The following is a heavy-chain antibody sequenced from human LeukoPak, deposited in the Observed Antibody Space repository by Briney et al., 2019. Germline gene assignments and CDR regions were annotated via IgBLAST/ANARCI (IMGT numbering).Heavy chain of an antibody. CDR1: GITFSSAW. CDR3: TTDYFGSGNF. V-gene: IGHV3-15*05. CDR2: IKSKTDGATT. J-gene: IGHJ4*02. Sequence: GGSLRLSCAVSGITFSSAWMSWVRQAPGKGLEWVGRIKSKTDGATTDYAAPVKGRFTISRDDSKNTLYPQMNSLKTEDTAVYYCTTDYFGSGNFWGQGTLVTASS. D-gene: IGHD3-10*01.